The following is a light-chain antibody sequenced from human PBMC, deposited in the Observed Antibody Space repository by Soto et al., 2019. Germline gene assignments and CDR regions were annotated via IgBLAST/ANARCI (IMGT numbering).Light chain of an antibody. J-gene: IGLJ3*02. CDR3: SSYAGRYSWV. CDR1: SSDVGGYNY. Sequence: QSVLTQPPSASGSPGQSVTISCTGTSSDVGGYNYVSWYQHHPGKAPKLVIYEVTKRPSGVPDRFSGSKSGNTASLSVSGLKAEDEADYYCSSYAGRYSWVFGGGTKLTVL. CDR2: EVT. V-gene: IGLV2-8*01.